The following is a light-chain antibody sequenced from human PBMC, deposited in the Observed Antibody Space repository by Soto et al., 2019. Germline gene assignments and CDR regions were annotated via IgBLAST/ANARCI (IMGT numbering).Light chain of an antibody. V-gene: IGKV3D-15*01. CDR3: HQRNQ. J-gene: IGKJ5*01. Sequence: EIVMTQSPATLSVSPGERATLYCKASQRISSNLAWYQQKPGQPPRLLIYGASTRAAGIPARFSGSRSGTDFTLTISSVEPEDFAMYYCHQRNQFGQGTRLEIK. CDR2: GAS. CDR1: QRISSN.